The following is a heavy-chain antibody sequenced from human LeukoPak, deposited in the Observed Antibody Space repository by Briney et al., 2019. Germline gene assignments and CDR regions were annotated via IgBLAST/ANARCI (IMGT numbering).Heavy chain of an antibody. Sequence: GASVKVSCKASGYTFTSYGISWVRQAPGQGLEWMGWISAYNGNTNYAQKLQGRVTMTTDTSTSTAYMELRSLRSDDTAVYYCARVPMATINGNDAFDIWGQGTMVTVSS. CDR3: ARVPMATINGNDAFDI. CDR2: ISAYNGNT. CDR1: GYTFTSYG. J-gene: IGHJ3*02. V-gene: IGHV1-18*01. D-gene: IGHD5-24*01.